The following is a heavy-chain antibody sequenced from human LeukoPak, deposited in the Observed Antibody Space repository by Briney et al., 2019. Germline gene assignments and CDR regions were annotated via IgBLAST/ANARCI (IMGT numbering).Heavy chain of an antibody. J-gene: IGHJ5*02. V-gene: IGHV3-30*01. CDR1: GFTFSNYA. Sequence: GGSLRLSCVASGFTFSNYAIHWVRRPPGKGLEWVAVMSTDGSLQYYANSVKGRFTISRDNYKSTLFLQMNSLSAADTAVYYCGRQVALGQWLVNLWGQGTLVTVSS. CDR3: GRQVALGQWLVNL. D-gene: IGHD6-19*01. CDR2: MSTDGSLQ.